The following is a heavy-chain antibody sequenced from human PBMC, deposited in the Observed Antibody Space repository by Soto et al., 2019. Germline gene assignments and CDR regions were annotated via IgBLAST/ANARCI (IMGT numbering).Heavy chain of an antibody. J-gene: IGHJ4*02. CDR3: VKDMQLWRLES. CDR2: INTDGSVA. Sequence: EVQLVESGGGLVQPGESLRLSCAASGLTFRSYWMHWVRQAPGKGLVWVSRINTDGSVAMYVDSVKGRFTISRDNAKNTLYLHMNSLRAEDTAVYYCVKDMQLWRLESWGQGTLVTVSS. V-gene: IGHV3-74*03. CDR1: GLTFRSYW. D-gene: IGHD2-15*01.